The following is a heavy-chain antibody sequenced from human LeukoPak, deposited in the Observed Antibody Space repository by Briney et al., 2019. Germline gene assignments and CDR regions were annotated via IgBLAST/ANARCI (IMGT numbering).Heavy chain of an antibody. CDR3: ARVGYIGSSWLFDY. CDR2: IYTTGRT. CDR1: GGSITSCY. D-gene: IGHD1-26*01. J-gene: IGHJ4*02. V-gene: IGHV4-4*07. Sequence: SSETLSLTCTVSGGSITSCYWGWVRQPAGKGLEWIGRIYTTGRTDHHPSLNSRLTMSVDTSKNQFSLNLSSVTAADTAVYYCARVGYIGSSWLFDYWGQGVLVIVSS.